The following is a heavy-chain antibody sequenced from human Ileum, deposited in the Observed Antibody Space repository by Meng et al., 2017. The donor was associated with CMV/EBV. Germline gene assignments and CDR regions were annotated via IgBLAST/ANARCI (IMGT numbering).Heavy chain of an antibody. D-gene: IGHD5-18*01. CDR2: IYDAGSTT. CDR3: AKGNTAMVTNYYYYDGMDV. CDR1: GFTFSSYA. V-gene: IGHV3-23*03. J-gene: IGHJ6*02. Sequence: GESLKISCAASGFTFSSYAMSWVRHAPGKGLEWVSVIYDAGSTTYYADSVKGRFTISRDNSKNTLYLQMNSLRAEDTAVYYYAKGNTAMVTNYYYYDGMDVWGQGTTVTVSS.